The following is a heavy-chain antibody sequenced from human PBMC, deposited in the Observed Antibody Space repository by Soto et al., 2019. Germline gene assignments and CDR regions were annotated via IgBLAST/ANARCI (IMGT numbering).Heavy chain of an antibody. J-gene: IGHJ3*02. Sequence: PSETLSLTCTVSGGSISGYFWSWIRQPPGKGLEWIGYISYSGSTNYNSSLKSRVTMSIDTSKNQFSLRLTSVTAADTAVYYCASQDYYDRGAFDIWGQGTMVTVSS. CDR2: ISYSGST. V-gene: IGHV4-59*01. CDR1: GGSISGYF. D-gene: IGHD3-22*01. CDR3: ASQDYYDRGAFDI.